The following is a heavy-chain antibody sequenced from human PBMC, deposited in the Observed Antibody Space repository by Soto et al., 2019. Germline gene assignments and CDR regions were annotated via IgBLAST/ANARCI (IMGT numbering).Heavy chain of an antibody. V-gene: IGHV4-59*01. CDR3: AGDRGIAAAGTGRDYYYYYGMDV. CDR1: GGSISSYY. CDR2: IYYSGST. D-gene: IGHD6-13*01. Sequence: SETLSLTCTVSGGSISSYYWSWIRQPPGKGLEWIGYIYYSGSTNYNPSLKSRVTISVDTSKNQFSLKLSSVTAADTAVYYCAGDRGIAAAGTGRDYYYYYGMDVWGQGTTVTVSS. J-gene: IGHJ6*02.